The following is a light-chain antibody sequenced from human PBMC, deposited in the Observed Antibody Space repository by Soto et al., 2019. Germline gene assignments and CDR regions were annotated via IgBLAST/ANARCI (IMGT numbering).Light chain of an antibody. Sequence: QTVVTQEPSFSVSPGGTVTHTCGLSSGSVSTSYYPSWYQQTPGQAPRTLIYSTNTRSSGVPDRFSGSILGNKAALTITGAQADDESDYYCVLYMGSGSWVFGGGTQLTVL. CDR2: STN. J-gene: IGLJ3*02. CDR3: VLYMGSGSWV. CDR1: SGSVSTSYY. V-gene: IGLV8-61*01.